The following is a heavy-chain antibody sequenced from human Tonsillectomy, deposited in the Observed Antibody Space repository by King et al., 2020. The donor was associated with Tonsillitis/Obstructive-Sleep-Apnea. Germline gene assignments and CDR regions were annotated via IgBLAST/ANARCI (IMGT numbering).Heavy chain of an antibody. CDR2: INHSGST. Sequence: QVQLQQWGAGLLKPSETLSLTCGVYGGSFSGYYWSWIRQPPGKGLEWIGEINHSGSTDYNSSRKSRVTISRDTSKNQFSLRLTSVTAADTAVYYCGTNAGDYYYYMDVWGKGTTVTVSS. CDR1: GGSFSGYY. CDR3: GTNAGDYYYYMDV. J-gene: IGHJ6*03. V-gene: IGHV4-34*01. D-gene: IGHD2-2*01.